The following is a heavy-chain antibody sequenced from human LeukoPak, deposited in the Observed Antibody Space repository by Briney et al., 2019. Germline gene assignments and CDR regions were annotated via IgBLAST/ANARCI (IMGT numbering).Heavy chain of an antibody. Sequence: ASVKVSCKASGYTFTHYFIQWVRQAPGQGLEWMGWINPNSGGTKYAQKFQGRVTMTRDTSTSTAYMDLSSLRSDDTAVYYCAREWEVEYYYHYMDVWGKGTTVTVSS. J-gene: IGHJ6*03. CDR1: GYTFTHYF. CDR3: AREWEVEYYYHYMDV. CDR2: INPNSGGT. D-gene: IGHD1-26*01. V-gene: IGHV1-2*02.